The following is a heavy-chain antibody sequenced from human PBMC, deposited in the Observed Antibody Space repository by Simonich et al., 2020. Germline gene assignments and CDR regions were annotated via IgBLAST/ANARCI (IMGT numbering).Heavy chain of an antibody. CDR3: ARVRTGVDY. J-gene: IGHJ4*02. Sequence: GGSLRLSCAASGFTFSCYWMSWVRQAPGKGLECGANIKQDGSEKYYVDSVKGRFTISRDNAKNSLYLQMNSLRAEDTAVYYCARVRTGVDYWGQGTLVTVSS. V-gene: IGHV3-7*01. CDR1: GFTFSCYW. CDR2: IKQDGSEK. D-gene: IGHD7-27*01.